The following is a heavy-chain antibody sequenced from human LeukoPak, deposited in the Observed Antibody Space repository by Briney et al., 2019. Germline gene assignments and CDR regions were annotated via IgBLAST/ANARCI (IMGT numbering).Heavy chain of an antibody. CDR2: IDPSDSYT. J-gene: IGHJ4*02. V-gene: IGHV5-10-1*01. D-gene: IGHD5/OR15-5a*01. CDR3: ASHQSGVYDLYYFDY. Sequence: GESLKISCKGSGYSFTNYWISWVRQMPGKGLEWMGNIDPSDSYTNYSPSFQGHVTISTDKSISTAYLQWSSLKASDTAMYYCASHQSGVYDLYYFDYWGQGTLVTVSS. CDR1: GYSFTNYW.